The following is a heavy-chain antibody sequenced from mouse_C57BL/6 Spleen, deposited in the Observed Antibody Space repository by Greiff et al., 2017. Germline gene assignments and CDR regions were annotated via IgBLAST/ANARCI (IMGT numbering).Heavy chain of an antibody. D-gene: IGHD1-1*01. V-gene: IGHV1-59*01. CDR3: ARRTRDYDGSSSYYFDY. CDR2: IDPSDSYT. CDR1: GYTFTSYW. J-gene: IGHJ2*01. Sequence: QVQLQQPGAALVRPGTSVKLSCKASGYTFTSYWMHWVKQRPGQGLEWIGVIDPSDSYTNYNQKFKGKATLTVDTSSSTAYMQLRRLTSEDSAVYYCARRTRDYDGSSSYYFDYWGQGTTLTVSS.